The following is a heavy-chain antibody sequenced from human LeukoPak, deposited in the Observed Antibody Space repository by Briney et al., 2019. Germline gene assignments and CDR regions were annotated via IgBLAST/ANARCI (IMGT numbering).Heavy chain of an antibody. CDR2: INTNTGNP. CDR1: GYTFTSYA. J-gene: IGHJ5*02. D-gene: IGHD3-10*01. Sequence: ASVKVSCKASGYTFTSYAMNWVRQAPGQGLEWMGWINTNTGNPTYAQGFTGWFVFSLDTSVSTAYLQISSLKAEDTAVYYRARVVTYYYGSGSSGNWFDPWGQGTLVTVSS. CDR3: ARVVTYYYGSGSSGNWFDP. V-gene: IGHV7-4-1*02.